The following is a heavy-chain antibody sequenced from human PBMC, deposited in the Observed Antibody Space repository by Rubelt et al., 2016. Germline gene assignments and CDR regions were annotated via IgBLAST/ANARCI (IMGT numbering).Heavy chain of an antibody. J-gene: IGHJ4*02. D-gene: IGHD3-10*01. CDR2: ISHSGST. CDR1: GGSFSGYY. CDR3: ARGRTGGSRAASY. V-gene: IGHV4-34*01. Sequence: QVQLQQWGAGLLKPSETLSLTCAVYGGSFSGYYWSWIRQPPGKGLEWIGEISHSGSTNYNPSLKSRVTISADASKNNFSLRLSAGTAAETAVYYCARGRTGGSRAASYWGQGTLVTVSS.